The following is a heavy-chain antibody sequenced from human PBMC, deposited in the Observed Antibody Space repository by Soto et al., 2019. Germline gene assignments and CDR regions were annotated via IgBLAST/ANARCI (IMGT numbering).Heavy chain of an antibody. Sequence: QVQLVQSGAEVKKTGSSVRVSCKASAGTFSSYTINWVRQAPGQGLEWMGRIIPMLGMSNYALRFQGRVTSTADKSTTTAYMELSSLRSDDTAVYYCATSYGSGSPAFDHWGQGTLVTVSS. CDR1: AGTFSSYT. CDR2: IIPMLGMS. CDR3: ATSYGSGSPAFDH. V-gene: IGHV1-69*02. D-gene: IGHD3-10*01. J-gene: IGHJ4*02.